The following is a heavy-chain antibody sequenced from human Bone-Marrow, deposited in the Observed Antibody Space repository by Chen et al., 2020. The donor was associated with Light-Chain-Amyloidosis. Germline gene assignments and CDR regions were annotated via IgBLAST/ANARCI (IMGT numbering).Heavy chain of an antibody. CDR2: IYPDDSYA. D-gene: IGHD5-12*01. V-gene: IGHV5-51*01. Sequence: EVQLEQSGPEVKKPGESLKISCKGSGYTFPNYWIGWVRQMPGKGLEWMGVIYPDDSYARYSPSVGVQVTISADKPLTTAYLQWRSLKASDTAMYYCARRRDGYNFDYWGQGTLVTVSS. J-gene: IGHJ4*02. CDR1: GYTFPNYW. CDR3: ARRRDGYNFDY.